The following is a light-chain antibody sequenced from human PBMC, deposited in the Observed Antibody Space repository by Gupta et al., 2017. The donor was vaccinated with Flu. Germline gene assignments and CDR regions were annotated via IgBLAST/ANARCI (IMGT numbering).Light chain of an antibody. CDR3: MQALQTPQIT. J-gene: IGKJ5*01. V-gene: IGKV2-28*01. Sequence: VMTQSPLSLPVTPGEPASISCRSSQSLLHSNGYNYLDWYLQKPGQSPQLLIYLGSNRASGVPDRFSGSGSGTGFTLKISRVEAEDVGVYYCMQALQTPQITFGQGTRLEIK. CDR1: QSLLHSNGYNY. CDR2: LGS.